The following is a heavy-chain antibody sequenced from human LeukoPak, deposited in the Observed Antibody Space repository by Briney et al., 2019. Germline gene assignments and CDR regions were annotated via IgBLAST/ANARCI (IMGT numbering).Heavy chain of an antibody. CDR1: GGSMSSSSHY. CDR3: AREGIFEYLTPFDP. CDR2: VHYSGNT. D-gene: IGHD2/OR15-2a*01. V-gene: IGHV4-39*07. Sequence: SETLSLTCTVSGGSMSSSSHYWGWIRQPPGKGLEWIGSVHYSGNTDYNPALESRLSISVHTAKNQFSLKLSSVTAADTALYYCAREGIFEYLTPFDPWGQGTLVTVSS. J-gene: IGHJ5*02.